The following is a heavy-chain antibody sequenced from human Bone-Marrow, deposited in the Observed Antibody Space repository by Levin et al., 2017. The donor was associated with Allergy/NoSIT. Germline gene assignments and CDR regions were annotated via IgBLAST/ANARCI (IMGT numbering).Heavy chain of an antibody. CDR3: ARGAVAGMDYFDY. CDR2: IIPIFGTA. D-gene: IGHD6-19*01. J-gene: IGHJ4*02. V-gene: IGHV1-69*06. CDR1: GGTFSSYA. Sequence: KISCKASGGTFSSYAISWVRQAPGQGLEWMGGIIPIFGTANYAQKFQGRVTITADKSTSTAYMELSSLRSEDTAVYYCARGAVAGMDYFDYWGQGTLVTVSS.